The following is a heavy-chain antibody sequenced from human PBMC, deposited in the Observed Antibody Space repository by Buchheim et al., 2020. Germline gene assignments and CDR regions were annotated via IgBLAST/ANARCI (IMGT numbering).Heavy chain of an antibody. J-gene: IGHJ4*02. CDR3: ARDWTSIAARPDY. V-gene: IGHV3-74*01. CDR1: GFTFSYFW. Sequence: EVQLVESGGGLVQPGGSLRLSCAASGFTFSYFWMHWVRQAPGKGLVWVSRINSDGSSTTYADSVKGRFTISRDNAKNTLYMQMNSLRAEDTAVYYCARDWTSIAARPDYWGQGTL. D-gene: IGHD6-6*01. CDR2: INSDGSST.